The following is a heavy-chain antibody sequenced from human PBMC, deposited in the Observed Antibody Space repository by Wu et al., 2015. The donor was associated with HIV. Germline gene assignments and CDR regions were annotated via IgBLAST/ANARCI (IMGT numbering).Heavy chain of an antibody. Sequence: QVQLLQSGAEVKKPGASVKVSCKASGYIFSDYYMHWVRQAPGQGLEWMGWINPKSGGTNYAQNFQGRVTMTRDTSTTTVYMEVSSLRSDDTAVYYCTRDSASSGYDVADYWGQGTLVTVSS. CDR1: GYIFSDYY. CDR2: INPKSGGT. J-gene: IGHJ4*02. D-gene: IGHD5-12*01. V-gene: IGHV1-2*02. CDR3: TRDSASSGYDVADY.